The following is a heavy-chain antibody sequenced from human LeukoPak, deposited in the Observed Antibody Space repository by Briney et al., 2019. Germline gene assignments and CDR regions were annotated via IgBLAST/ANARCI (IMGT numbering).Heavy chain of an antibody. CDR3: ATQSITLVVVISPFDY. CDR1: GLTFSNFP. D-gene: IGHD3-22*01. J-gene: IGHJ4*02. V-gene: IGHV3-30*02. Sequence: GGSLRLSCAASGLTFSNFPMHWVRQAPGKGLEWVDADSVRGRFTISRDNSKSTVHLQMNSLKPDDTAVYYCATQSITLVVVISPFDYWGQGTLVTVSS.